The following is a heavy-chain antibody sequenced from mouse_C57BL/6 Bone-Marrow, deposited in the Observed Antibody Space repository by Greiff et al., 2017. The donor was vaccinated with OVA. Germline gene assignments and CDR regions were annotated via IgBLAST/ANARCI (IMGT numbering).Heavy chain of an antibody. D-gene: IGHD1-1*01. CDR3: ARDPSYDYGSREPLLYAMDY. CDR2: IDPSDSYT. Sequence: VQLQQPGAELVMPGASVKLSCKASGYTFTSYWMHWVKQRPGQGLEWIGEIDPSDSYTNYNQKFKGKSTLTVDKSSSTAYMQVSSLTSEDSAVYYCARDPSYDYGSREPLLYAMDYWGQGTSVTVSS. J-gene: IGHJ4*01. CDR1: GYTFTSYW. V-gene: IGHV1-69*01.